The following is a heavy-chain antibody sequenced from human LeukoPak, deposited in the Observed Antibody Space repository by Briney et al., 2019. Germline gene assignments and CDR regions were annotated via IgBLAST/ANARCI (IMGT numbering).Heavy chain of an antibody. D-gene: IGHD1-1*01. CDR3: ARDHEYNWNDGGWFDP. CDR1: GYTFTSYG. J-gene: IGHJ5*02. V-gene: IGHV1-18*01. Sequence: ASVKVSCKASGYTFTSYGISWVRQAPGQGLEWMGWISAYNGNTSYAQKLQGRVTMTTDTSTSTAYMELRSLRSDDTAVYYCARDHEYNWNDGGWFDPWGQGTLVTVSS. CDR2: ISAYNGNT.